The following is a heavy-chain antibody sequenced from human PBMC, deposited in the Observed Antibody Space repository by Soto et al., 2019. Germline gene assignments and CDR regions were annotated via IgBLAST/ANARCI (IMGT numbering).Heavy chain of an antibody. CDR1: GFTFRSYS. CDR3: VREVGALGS. D-gene: IGHD1-26*01. CDR2: ISSSGNST. Sequence: EVQLVESGGGLVKPGGSLRLSCAASGFTFRSYSMNWVRQAPGKGLEWVSSISSSGNSTYYADSVKGRFTISRDNAKNSLYLQVNSLRAEDTAVYYCVREVGALGSWGQGTLVTVSS. V-gene: IGHV3-21*01. J-gene: IGHJ4*02.